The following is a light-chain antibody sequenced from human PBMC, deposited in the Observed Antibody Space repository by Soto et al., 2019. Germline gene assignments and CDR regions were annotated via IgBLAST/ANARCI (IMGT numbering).Light chain of an antibody. CDR2: GAS. CDR1: QSVSSSY. Sequence: ALTQSPSTLSLSPGERATLSCRARQSVSSSYLAWYQQKPGQAPRLLIYGASSRATGIPDRFSGSGSGTDFTLTISRLEPEDFAVYYCQQYGSSPQTFGQGTKVDIK. V-gene: IGKV3-20*01. CDR3: QQYGSSPQT. J-gene: IGKJ1*01.